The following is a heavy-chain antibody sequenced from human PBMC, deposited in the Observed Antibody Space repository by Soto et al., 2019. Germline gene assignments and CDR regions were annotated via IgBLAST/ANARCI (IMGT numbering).Heavy chain of an antibody. CDR1: GFTFSSYS. CDR2: ISSSSSYI. J-gene: IGHJ2*01. V-gene: IGHV3-21*01. Sequence: EVQLVESGGGLVKPGGSLRLSCAASGFTFSSYSMNWVRQAPGKGLEWVSSISSSSSYIYYADSVKGRFTISRDNAKNSLYLQMNSLRAEDPAVYYCARGLGWYFDLWGRGTLVTVSS. CDR3: ARGLGWYFDL.